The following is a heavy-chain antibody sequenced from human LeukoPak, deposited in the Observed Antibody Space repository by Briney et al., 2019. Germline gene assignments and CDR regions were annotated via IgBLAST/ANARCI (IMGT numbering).Heavy chain of an antibody. CDR1: GYTFTGYY. D-gene: IGHD5-12*01. Sequence: ASVKVSCKASGYTFTGYYMHWVRQAPGQGLEWMGWIIPNSGGTNYAQKFQGRVTMTRDTSISTAYMELSRLRSDDTAVYYCARTGGYSGYDTPDYWGQGTLVTVSS. J-gene: IGHJ4*02. CDR2: IIPNSGGT. CDR3: ARTGGYSGYDTPDY. V-gene: IGHV1-2*02.